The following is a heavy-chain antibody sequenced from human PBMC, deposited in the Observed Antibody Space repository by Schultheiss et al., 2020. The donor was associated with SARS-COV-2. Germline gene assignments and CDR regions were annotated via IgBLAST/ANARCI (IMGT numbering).Heavy chain of an antibody. CDR1: GGTFSSYG. CDR3: ARVSKMGKAAAVLYGMDV. Sequence: ASVKVSCKASGGTFSSYGISWVRQAPGQGLEWMGWMNPNSGNTGYAQKFQGRVTMTTDTSTSTAYMELRSLRSDDTAVYYCARVSKMGKAAAVLYGMDVWGQGTTVTVSS. J-gene: IGHJ6*02. V-gene: IGHV1-18*01. D-gene: IGHD6-13*01. CDR2: MNPNSGNT.